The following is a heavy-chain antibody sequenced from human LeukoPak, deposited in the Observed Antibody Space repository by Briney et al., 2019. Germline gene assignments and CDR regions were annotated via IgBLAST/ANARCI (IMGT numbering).Heavy chain of an antibody. V-gene: IGHV4-31*03. Sequence: SETLSLTCTVPGGSISSGGYYWSWIRQHPGKGLEWIGYIYYSGSTYYNPSLKSRVTISVDTSKNQFSLKLSSVAAADTAVYYCARDGADYGEGDYWGQGTLVTVSS. CDR1: GGSISSGGYY. J-gene: IGHJ4*02. D-gene: IGHD4-17*01. CDR2: IYYSGST. CDR3: ARDGADYGEGDY.